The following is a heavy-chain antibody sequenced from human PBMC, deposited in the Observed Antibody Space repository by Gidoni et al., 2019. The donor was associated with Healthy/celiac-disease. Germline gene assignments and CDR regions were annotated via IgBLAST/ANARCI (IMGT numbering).Heavy chain of an antibody. CDR2: NNHIGKT. D-gene: IGHD2-2*01. CDR1: GGSFSGYY. J-gene: IGHJ3*02. CDR3: ASGSVVVPAAIRANAFDI. V-gene: IGHV4-34*01. Sequence: QAQLQQWGAGLLKPSETLSFTCAVCGGSFSGYYGRGIRQHPGQGLEWIGENNHIGKTNSHPYHKRRVTISVDTSKNQCSRKLSAVTAAYRAVDYCASGSVVVPAAIRANAFDIWGQGTMVTVSS.